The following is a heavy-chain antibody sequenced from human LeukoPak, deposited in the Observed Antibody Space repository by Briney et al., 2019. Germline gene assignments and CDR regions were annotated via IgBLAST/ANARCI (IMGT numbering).Heavy chain of an antibody. CDR2: IYYSGST. CDR1: GGSISRYY. J-gene: IGHJ3*02. D-gene: IGHD1-26*01. V-gene: IGHV4-59*01. CDR3: ARGQVVRATFAFDI. Sequence: SETLSLTCTVSGGSISRYYSSWIRQPPGKVLEWIGYIYYSGSTNYHTSLKSRVTISVDTSKDQFSLKLSSVTAADTAVYYCARGQVVRATFAFDIWGQRTMVTVSS.